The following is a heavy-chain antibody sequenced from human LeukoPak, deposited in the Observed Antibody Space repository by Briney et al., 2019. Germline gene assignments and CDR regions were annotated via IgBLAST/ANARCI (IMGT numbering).Heavy chain of an antibody. V-gene: IGHV1-24*01. D-gene: IGHD5-12*01. CDR3: ATDDGKRGYSGAFDI. CDR1: GYTLTELS. Sequence: ASVKVSSKVSGYTLTELSMHWVRQAPGKGLEWMGGFDPEDGETIYAQKFQGRVTMTEDTSTDTAYMELSSLRSEDTAVYYCATDDGKRGYSGAFDIWGQGTLVTVSS. CDR2: FDPEDGET. J-gene: IGHJ3*02.